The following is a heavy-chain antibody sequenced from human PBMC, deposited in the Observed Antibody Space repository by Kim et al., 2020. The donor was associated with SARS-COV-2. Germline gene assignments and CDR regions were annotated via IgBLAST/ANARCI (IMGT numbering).Heavy chain of an antibody. CDR3: AGGSGWLTDD. D-gene: IGHD6-19*01. Sequence: SETLSLTCTVSGVSTNIYYYNWIRQSPGKGLEWIGHISSSGTTNPNPSLKSRVTISLDRAKTQFSLNLTYVTAADTAVYNCAGGSGWLTDDWGQGTLVTVSP. V-gene: IGHV4-59*01. CDR1: GVSTNIYY. CDR2: ISSSGTT. J-gene: IGHJ4*02.